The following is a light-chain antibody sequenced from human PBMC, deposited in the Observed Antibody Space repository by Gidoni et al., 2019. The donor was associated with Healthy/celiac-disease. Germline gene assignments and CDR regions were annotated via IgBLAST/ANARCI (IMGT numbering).Light chain of an antibody. CDR1: QSISSW. CDR2: DAS. Sequence: DIQMTQSPSTLSASVGDRVTITCRASQSISSWLAWYQQKTGKAPKLLIYDASSLESGVPSRFSGSGSGTEFTLTISSLQPDDFATYYCQQNNSYPWTFGQGTKVEIK. V-gene: IGKV1-5*01. J-gene: IGKJ1*01. CDR3: QQNNSYPWT.